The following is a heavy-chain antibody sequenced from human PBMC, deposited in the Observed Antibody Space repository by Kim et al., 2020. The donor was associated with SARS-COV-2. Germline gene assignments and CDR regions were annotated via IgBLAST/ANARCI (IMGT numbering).Heavy chain of an antibody. CDR1: GFTFSSYW. J-gene: IGHJ6*02. V-gene: IGHV3-7*01. CDR3: ARDRGDYYDSSGYSYYYFYGVDV. CDR2: IKQDGSEK. Sequence: GGSLRLSCAASGFTFSSYWMSWVRQAPGKGLEWVANIKQDGSEKYYVDSVKGRFTISRDNAKNSLYLQMNSLRAEDTAVYYCARDRGDYYDSSGYSYYYFYGVDVWGQGTTVTVSS. D-gene: IGHD3-22*01.